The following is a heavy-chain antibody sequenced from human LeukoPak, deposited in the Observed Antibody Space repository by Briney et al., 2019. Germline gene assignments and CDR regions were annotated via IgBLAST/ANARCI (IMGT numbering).Heavy chain of an antibody. V-gene: IGHV4-34*01. CDR2: INHSGST. J-gene: IGHJ3*02. CDR3: ARGVLRYFDWLSNSPGAFDI. Sequence: SETLSLTCAVHGGSFSGYYWSWIRQPPGKGLEWIGEINHSGSTNYNPSLKSRVTISVDTSKNQFSLKLSSVTAADTAVYYCARGVLRYFDWLSNSPGAFDIWGQGTMVTVSS. CDR1: GGSFSGYY. D-gene: IGHD3-9*01.